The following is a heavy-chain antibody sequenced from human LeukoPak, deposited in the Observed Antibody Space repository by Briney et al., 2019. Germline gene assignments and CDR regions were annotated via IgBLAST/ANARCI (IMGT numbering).Heavy chain of an antibody. J-gene: IGHJ4*02. CDR2: IKQDGKDK. CDR1: GFTFSTSC. Sequence: GGSLRLSCAASGFTFSTSCMSWVRQAPGKGLEWVANIKQDGKDKHYRDSVKGRFTISRDNAKDSVYLQMNSLRVEDTAVYYCARMHSGYGFDYWGQGTLVTVSS. D-gene: IGHD5-12*01. V-gene: IGHV3-7*01. CDR3: ARMHSGYGFDY.